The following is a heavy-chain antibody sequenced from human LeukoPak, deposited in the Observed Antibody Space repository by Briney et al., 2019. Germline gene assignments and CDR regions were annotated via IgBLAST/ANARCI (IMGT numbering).Heavy chain of an antibody. D-gene: IGHD2-21*02. Sequence: SVKVSCKASGGTFSSYAISWVRRAPGQGLEWMGRIIPIFGTANYAQKFQGRVTITTDESTSTAYMELSSLRSEDTAVYYCARGGSSDVTLGDYFDYWGQGTPVTVSS. CDR2: IIPIFGTA. CDR1: GGTFSSYA. J-gene: IGHJ4*02. V-gene: IGHV1-69*05. CDR3: ARGGSSDVTLGDYFDY.